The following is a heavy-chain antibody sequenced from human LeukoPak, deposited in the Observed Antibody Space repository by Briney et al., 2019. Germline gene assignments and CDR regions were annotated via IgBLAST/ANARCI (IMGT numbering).Heavy chain of an antibody. CDR2: ISYDGSNE. CDR1: GFTSSSYG. CDR3: AKEGYYGSGSFPDY. J-gene: IGHJ4*02. D-gene: IGHD3-10*01. Sequence: GGSLRLSCAASGFTSSSYGMHCVRQAPGKGLEWVAVISYDGSNEYYADSVKGRFTISRDNSKNTLYLQMNSLRVEDTAVYYCAKEGYYGSGSFPDYWGQGTLVTVSS. V-gene: IGHV3-30*18.